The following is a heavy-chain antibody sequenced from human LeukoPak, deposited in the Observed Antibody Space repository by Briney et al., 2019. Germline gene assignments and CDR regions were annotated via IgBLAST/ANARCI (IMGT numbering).Heavy chain of an antibody. CDR1: GYTFTGYY. Sequence: ASVKVSCKASGYTFTGYYMHWVRQAPGQGLEWMGWINPNSGGTNYAQKFQGRVTMTRDTSISTAYMELSRLRSDDTAVYYCARDLNYYDSSGQDGYWDQGTLVTVSS. J-gene: IGHJ4*02. V-gene: IGHV1-2*02. CDR3: ARDLNYYDSSGQDGY. D-gene: IGHD3-22*01. CDR2: INPNSGGT.